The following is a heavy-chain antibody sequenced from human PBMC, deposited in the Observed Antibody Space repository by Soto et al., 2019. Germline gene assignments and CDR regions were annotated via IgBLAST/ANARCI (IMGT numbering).Heavy chain of an antibody. V-gene: IGHV3-23*01. CDR1: GFTFSSYS. CDR2: VTGNGGST. Sequence: GGSLRLSCAASGFTFSSYSMNWVRQAPGKGLEWVSTVTGNGGSTYYAESVKGRFTITRDNSKNTLYLQMNSLRAEDTAIYYSAKDNDGYVQDYWGQGTLVTVSS. J-gene: IGHJ4*02. D-gene: IGHD5-18*01. CDR3: AKDNDGYVQDY.